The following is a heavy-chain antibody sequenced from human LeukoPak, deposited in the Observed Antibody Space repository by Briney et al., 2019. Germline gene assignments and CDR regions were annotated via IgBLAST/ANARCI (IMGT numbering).Heavy chain of an antibody. CDR2: IWYDGSNK. D-gene: IGHD2-15*01. Sequence: GGSLRLSCAASGFTFSSYGMHWVRQAPGKGLEWMAVIWYDGSNKYYADSVKGRFTISRDNSKNTLYLQMNSLRAEDTAAYYCARDDPLAAPFDPWGQGTLVTVSS. CDR3: ARDDPLAAPFDP. J-gene: IGHJ5*02. V-gene: IGHV3-33*01. CDR1: GFTFSSYG.